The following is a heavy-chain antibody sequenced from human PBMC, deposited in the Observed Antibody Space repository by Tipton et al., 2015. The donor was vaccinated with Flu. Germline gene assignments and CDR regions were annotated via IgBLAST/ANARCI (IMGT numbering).Heavy chain of an antibody. J-gene: IGHJ4*02. CDR3: ARTPPRGGFDY. V-gene: IGHV4-59*07. Sequence: TLSLTCSVSGASLSSFYWSWIRQPPGKRLEWIGYIYYSGNTKYNPSLKSRVTISVDTSKNQFSLKLSSVTAADTAVYYCARTPPRGGFDYWGQGTLVTVSS. CDR1: GASLSSFY. CDR2: IYYSGNT.